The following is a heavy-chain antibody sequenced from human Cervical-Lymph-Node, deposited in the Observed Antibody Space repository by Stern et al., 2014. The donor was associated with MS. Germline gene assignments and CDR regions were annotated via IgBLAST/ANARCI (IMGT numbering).Heavy chain of an antibody. CDR1: GYTFTSYW. CDR3: ARQRYFDY. CDR2: IFPGGSDI. Sequence: EVQLVQSGPEVKRPGESLKISCQASGYTFTSYWIGWVRQMPGKGLEWIAIIFPGGSDIRYSPSFQGQVTMSADKPSSTAYWQWNNLKASDTAIYYCARQRYFDYWGQGTLVTVSS. V-gene: IGHV5-51*01. J-gene: IGHJ4*02.